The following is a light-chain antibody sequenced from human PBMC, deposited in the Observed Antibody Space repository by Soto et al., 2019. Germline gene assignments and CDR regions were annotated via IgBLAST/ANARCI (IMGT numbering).Light chain of an antibody. CDR1: QGIYTY. CDR3: QHLKRYPWT. Sequence: DIQLTQSPSFLSASVGDRVTITCRASQGIYTYLAWYQQKQGKAPELLIYAASTLPSGVPSRFSGSGSGTEFTLILSIVQPEDCVNCYCQHLKRYPWTFGQGTKVEIK. V-gene: IGKV1-9*01. J-gene: IGKJ1*01. CDR2: AAS.